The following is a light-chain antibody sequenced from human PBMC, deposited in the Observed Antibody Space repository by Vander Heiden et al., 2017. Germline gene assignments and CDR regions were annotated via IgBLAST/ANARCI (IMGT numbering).Light chain of an antibody. V-gene: IGLV3-25*03. J-gene: IGLJ2*01. CDR3: QSADSSGTYVV. CDR1: ALSKQY. Sequence: SLELTQPPSVSVSPGPPARITCSGDALSKQYACWYQQKPGQAPVLVIYKDRERPSGIPERFSGSSSGTTVTLTISGVQAEDEADYYCQSADSSGTYVVFGGGTKLTVL. CDR2: KDR.